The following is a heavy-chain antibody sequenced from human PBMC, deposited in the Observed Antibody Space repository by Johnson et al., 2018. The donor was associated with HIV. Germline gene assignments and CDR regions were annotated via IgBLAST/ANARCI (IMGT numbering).Heavy chain of an antibody. CDR1: GFTFSSYA. CDR3: ARGSSGSFYL. J-gene: IGHJ3*01. Sequence: VQLVESGGGVVQPGGSLRLSCAASGFTFSSYAMSWVRQAPGKGLEWVSAISGSDSTSDTDSVKDRFTISRDSSKNAVYLQMSSLRAEDTALYYCARGSSGSFYLWGRWTMVTVSS. CDR2: ISGSDST. D-gene: IGHD6-6*01. V-gene: IGHV3-23*04.